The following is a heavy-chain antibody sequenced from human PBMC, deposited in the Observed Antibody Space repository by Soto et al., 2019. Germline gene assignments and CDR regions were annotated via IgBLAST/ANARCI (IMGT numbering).Heavy chain of an antibody. Sequence: QAHLVQSGPEVKKPGASVKVSCKGSGYIFTSYGIAWVRQAPGQGLEWMGWISAHNGNTEYAQKFQGRVTVTRDTPTSTAYLELRSLRSADTALYYCARGRYGDYWGQGALVTVSS. CDR1: GYIFTSYG. CDR2: ISAHNGNT. D-gene: IGHD4-17*01. CDR3: ARGRYGDY. V-gene: IGHV1-18*01. J-gene: IGHJ4*02.